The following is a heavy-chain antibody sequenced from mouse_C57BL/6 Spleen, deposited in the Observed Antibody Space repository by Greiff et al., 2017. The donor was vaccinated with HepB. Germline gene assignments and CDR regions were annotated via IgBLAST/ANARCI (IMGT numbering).Heavy chain of an antibody. V-gene: IGHV1-81*01. D-gene: IGHD1-1*01. CDR1: GYTFTSYG. Sequence: VQLQQSGAELARPGASVKLSCKASGYTFTSYGISWVKQRTGQGLEWIGEIYPRSGNTYYNKKFKGKATLTADKSSSTAYMELRSLTSEDSAVYFCASYGRRYFDVWGTGTTVTVSS. CDR3: ASYGRRYFDV. CDR2: IYPRSGNT. J-gene: IGHJ1*03.